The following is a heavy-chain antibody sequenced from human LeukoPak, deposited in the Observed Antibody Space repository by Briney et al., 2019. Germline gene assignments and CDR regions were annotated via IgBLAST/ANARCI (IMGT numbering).Heavy chain of an antibody. Sequence: GGSLRLSCAASGFTVSSNYMSWVRQAPGKGLEWVSVIYSGGSTYYADSVKGRFTISRDNSKNTLYLQMNSLRAEDTAVYYCARSRFGELWDYYGMDVWGQGTTVTVSS. CDR2: IYSGGST. D-gene: IGHD3-10*01. CDR3: ARSRFGELWDYYGMDV. J-gene: IGHJ6*02. CDR1: GFTVSSNY. V-gene: IGHV3-66*01.